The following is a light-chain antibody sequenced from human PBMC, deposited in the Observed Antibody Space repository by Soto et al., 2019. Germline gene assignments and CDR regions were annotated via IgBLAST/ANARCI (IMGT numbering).Light chain of an antibody. Sequence: DVQMTQSPSSVSASVGDRVTITCRASQGISTWLAWYQQKPGRAPKLLIYAASSLQSEVPSRFXXTGSGTDXSLTISXXQPEDFATYYCQQAYTFPFTFGPGTKVDIK. CDR3: QQAYTFPFT. V-gene: IGKV1-12*01. CDR2: AAS. CDR1: QGISTW. J-gene: IGKJ3*01.